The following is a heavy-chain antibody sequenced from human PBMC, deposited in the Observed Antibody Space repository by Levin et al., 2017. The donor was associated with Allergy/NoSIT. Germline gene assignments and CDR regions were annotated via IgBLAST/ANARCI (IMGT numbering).Heavy chain of an antibody. D-gene: IGHD4-17*01. CDR2: INHSGST. V-gene: IGHV4-34*01. CDR1: GGSFSGYY. J-gene: IGHJ6*03. CDR3: ARVRDPRYDYGDYDYYYYYMDV. Sequence: SETLSLTCAVYGGSFSGYYWSWIRQPPGKGLEWIGEINHSGSTNYNPSLKSRVTISVDTSKNQFSLKLSSVTAADTAVYYCARVRDPRYDYGDYDYYYYYMDVWGKGTTVTVSS.